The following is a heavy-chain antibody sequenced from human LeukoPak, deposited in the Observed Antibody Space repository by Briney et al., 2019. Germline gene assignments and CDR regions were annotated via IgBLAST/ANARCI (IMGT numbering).Heavy chain of an antibody. Sequence: GGSLRLSCAASGFTFTNAWMNWVRQPPGKGLEWVGRLFSKTDGGATDYAAPVKGRFIISRDDSKNTLYLQMNSLQTEDTAVYYCTDWDAARFDYWGQGSLVTVSS. CDR3: TDWDAARFDY. CDR1: GFTFTNAW. D-gene: IGHD1-1*01. V-gene: IGHV3-15*01. J-gene: IGHJ4*02. CDR2: LFSKTDGGAT.